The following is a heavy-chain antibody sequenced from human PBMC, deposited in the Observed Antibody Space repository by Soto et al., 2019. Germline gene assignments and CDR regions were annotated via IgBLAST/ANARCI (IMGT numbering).Heavy chain of an antibody. J-gene: IGHJ5*02. CDR1: GYTFTSYG. V-gene: IGHV1-18*01. CDR2: ISAYNGNT. CDR3: ARDVDYYESSGYYGSTGWFDP. D-gene: IGHD3-22*01. Sequence: QVQLVQSGAEVKKPGASVKVSCKASGYTFTSYGISWVRQAPGQGLEWMGWISAYNGNTNYAQKLQGRVTMTTDTSTSTAYMELRSLRSDDTAVYYCARDVDYYESSGYYGSTGWFDPWGQGTLVTVSS.